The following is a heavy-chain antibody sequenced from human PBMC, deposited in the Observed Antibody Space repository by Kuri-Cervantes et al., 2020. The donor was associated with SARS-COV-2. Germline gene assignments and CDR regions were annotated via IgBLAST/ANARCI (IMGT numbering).Heavy chain of an antibody. D-gene: IGHD3-10*01. CDR2: ISWDGGST. J-gene: IGHJ6*03. V-gene: IGHV3-43D*04. Sequence: GGSPRLSCAASGFTFDDYAMHWVRQVPGKGLEWVSLISWDGGSTYYADSVKGRFTISRDNSKNTLYLQMNSLRAEDTAVYYCAKFSGPMVRGVTFLGQFYYYYMDVWGKGTTVTVSS. CDR3: AKFSGPMVRGVTFLGQFYYYYMDV. CDR1: GFTFDDYA.